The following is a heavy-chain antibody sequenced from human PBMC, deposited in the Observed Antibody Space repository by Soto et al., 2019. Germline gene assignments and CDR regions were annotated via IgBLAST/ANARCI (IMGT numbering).Heavy chain of an antibody. D-gene: IGHD3-3*01. CDR1: GFTFSSYA. V-gene: IGHV3-23*01. J-gene: IGHJ6*02. CDR2: ISGSGGST. CDR3: AKDAVTDDFWPYGMDV. Sequence: GGSLRLSCAASGFTFSSYAMSWVRQAPGKGLEWVSAISGSGGSTYYADSVKGRFTISRDNSKNTLYLQMNSLRAEDTAVYYCAKDAVTDDFWPYGMDVWGQGTTVTVS.